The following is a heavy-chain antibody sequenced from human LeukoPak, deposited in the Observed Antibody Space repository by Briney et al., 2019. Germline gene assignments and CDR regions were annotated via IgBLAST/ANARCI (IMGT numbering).Heavy chain of an antibody. D-gene: IGHD3-10*01. CDR1: GGSISSGGYY. CDR2: IYHSGST. Sequence: SETLSFTCTVSGGSISSGGYYWSWIRQPPGKGLEWIGYIYHSGSTYHNPSLKSRVTISVDRSKNQFSLKLSSVTAADTAVYYCARETYEGTGDYWGQGTLVTVSS. J-gene: IGHJ4*02. V-gene: IGHV4-30-2*01. CDR3: ARETYEGTGDY.